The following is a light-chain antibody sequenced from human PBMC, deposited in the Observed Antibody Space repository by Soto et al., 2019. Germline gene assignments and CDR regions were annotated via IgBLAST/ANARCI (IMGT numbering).Light chain of an antibody. V-gene: IGKV1-5*01. CDR1: QYISSW. J-gene: IGKJ4*01. CDR3: QQYNSYSPLT. Sequence: DIQMTQSPSSLSASIGDRVTITCRASQYISSWLAWYQQKPGKAPKLLMFDTFSLESGVPSRFSGSRSGTEFTLTISSLQPDDYATYYCQQYNSYSPLTFGGGPRWRSN. CDR2: DTF.